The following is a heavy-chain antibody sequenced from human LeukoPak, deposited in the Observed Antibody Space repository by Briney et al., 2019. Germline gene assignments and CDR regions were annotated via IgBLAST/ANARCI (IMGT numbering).Heavy chain of an antibody. CDR2: ISGSGGST. J-gene: IGHJ4*02. V-gene: IGHV3-23*01. Sequence: PGGSLRLSCAASGFTFSSYAMSWVRLAPGKGLEWVSAISGSGGSTYYADSVKGRFTISRDNSKNTLYLQMNSLRAEDTAVYYCAKVLHVVAPKPHNEIKYFDYWGQGTLVTVSS. D-gene: IGHD2-2*01. CDR1: GFTFSSYA. CDR3: AKVLHVVAPKPHNEIKYFDY.